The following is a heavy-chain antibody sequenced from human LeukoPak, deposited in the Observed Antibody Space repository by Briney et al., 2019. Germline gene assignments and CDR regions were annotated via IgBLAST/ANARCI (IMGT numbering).Heavy chain of an antibody. V-gene: IGHV1-18*01. CDR2: ISGYNGNT. J-gene: IGHJ4*02. Sequence: GASVKVSCKASGYTFTSYGISWVRQAPGQGLEWMGWISGYNGNTNYAQQKLQGRVTMTRDMSTSTVYMELSSLRSEDTAVYYCARGAYYGSGSYQDYWGQGTLVTVSS. D-gene: IGHD3-10*01. CDR1: GYTFTSYG. CDR3: ARGAYYGSGSYQDY.